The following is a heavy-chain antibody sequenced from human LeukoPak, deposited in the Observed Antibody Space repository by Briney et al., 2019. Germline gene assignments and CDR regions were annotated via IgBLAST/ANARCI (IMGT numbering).Heavy chain of an antibody. V-gene: IGHV3-11*01. CDR1: GFTFSDYY. Sequence: GGSLRLSCAASGFTFSDYYMSWIRQAPGKGLEWVSYISSSGSTIYYADSVKGRFTISRDNAKNSLYLQMNSLGAEDTAVYYCARDRLRYFDWSPNDYWGQGTLVTVSS. D-gene: IGHD3-9*01. CDR2: ISSSGSTI. J-gene: IGHJ4*02. CDR3: ARDRLRYFDWSPNDY.